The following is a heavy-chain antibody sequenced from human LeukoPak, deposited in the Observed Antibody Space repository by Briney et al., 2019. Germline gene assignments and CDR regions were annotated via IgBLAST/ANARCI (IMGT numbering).Heavy chain of an antibody. CDR1: GFTFSSYS. CDR3: ARDRIAAAGTFDY. CDR2: ISSSSSYI. Sequence: PGGSLRLSCAASGFTFSSYSMNWVRQAPGKGLEWVSSISSSSSYIYYADSAKGRFTISRDNAKNSLYLQMNSLRAEDTAVYYCARDRIAAAGTFDYWGQGTLVTVSS. D-gene: IGHD6-13*01. J-gene: IGHJ4*02. V-gene: IGHV3-21*01.